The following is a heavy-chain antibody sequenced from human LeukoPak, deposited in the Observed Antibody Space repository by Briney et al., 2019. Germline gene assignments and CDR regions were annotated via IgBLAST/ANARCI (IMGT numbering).Heavy chain of an antibody. V-gene: IGHV1-18*01. D-gene: IGHD3-16*02. J-gene: IGHJ4*02. CDR1: GYTFTSYG. Sequence: AASVKVSCKASGYTFTSYGISWVRQAPGQGLEWMGWISAYNGNTNYAQKLQGRVTMTTDTSTSTAYMELRSLRSDDTAVYYCARLAGSGLRLGELSWIDYWGQGTLVTVSS. CDR3: ARLAGSGLRLGELSWIDY. CDR2: ISAYNGNT.